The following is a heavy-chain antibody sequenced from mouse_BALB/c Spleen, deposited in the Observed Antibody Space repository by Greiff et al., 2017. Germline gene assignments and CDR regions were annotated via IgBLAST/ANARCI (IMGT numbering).Heavy chain of an antibody. J-gene: IGHJ3*01. CDR3: TSPYGSSYGFAY. Sequence: QVHVKQSGAELVKPGASVKLSCKASGYTFTSYYMYWVKQRPGQGLEWIGEINPSNGGTNFNEKFKSKATLTVDKSSSTAYMQLSSLTSEVSAVYYCTSPYGSSYGFAYWGQGTLVTVSA. D-gene: IGHD1-1*01. V-gene: IGHV1S81*02. CDR2: INPSNGGT. CDR1: GYTFTSYY.